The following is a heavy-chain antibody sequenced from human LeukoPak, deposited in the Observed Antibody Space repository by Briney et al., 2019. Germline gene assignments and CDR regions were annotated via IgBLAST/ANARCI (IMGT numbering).Heavy chain of an antibody. D-gene: IGHD2-15*01. Sequence: SVKVSCKASGGTFSSYAISWVRQAPGQGLEWMGGIIPIFGTANYAQKFQGRVTITADESTSTAYMELSSLRSEDTAVYYCARKNYCSGGSCYSRGWFDPWGQGTLVTVSS. J-gene: IGHJ5*02. CDR2: IIPIFGTA. CDR3: ARKNYCSGGSCYSRGWFDP. CDR1: GGTFSSYA. V-gene: IGHV1-69*13.